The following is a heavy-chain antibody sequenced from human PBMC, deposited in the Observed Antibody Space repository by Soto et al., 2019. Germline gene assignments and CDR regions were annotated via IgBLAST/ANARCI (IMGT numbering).Heavy chain of an antibody. CDR3: ATARDYSTSRAHFDY. D-gene: IGHD6-6*01. CDR1: GFTFSNAW. CDR2: VKSKTDGGTT. Sequence: GGSLRLSCAASGFTFSNAWMNWVRQAPGKGLEWVGRVKSKTDGGTTDYAAPVKGRFTISRDDSKNTLYLQMSSLQTEDTAVYYCATARDYSTSRAHFDYWGRGTLVTVSS. J-gene: IGHJ4*02. V-gene: IGHV3-15*01.